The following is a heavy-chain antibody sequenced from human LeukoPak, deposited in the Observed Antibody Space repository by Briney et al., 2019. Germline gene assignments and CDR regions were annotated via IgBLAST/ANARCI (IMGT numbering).Heavy chain of an antibody. CDR3: ARACYDILTGPPCY. V-gene: IGHV1-69*13. D-gene: IGHD3-9*01. Sequence: ASVKVSCKASGGTFSSYAISWVRQAPGQGLEWMGGIIPIFGTANYAQKFQGRVTITADESTSTAYMELSSLRSEDTAVYYCARACYDILTGPPCYRGQGTLVTVSS. CDR1: GGTFSSYA. CDR2: IIPIFGTA. J-gene: IGHJ4*02.